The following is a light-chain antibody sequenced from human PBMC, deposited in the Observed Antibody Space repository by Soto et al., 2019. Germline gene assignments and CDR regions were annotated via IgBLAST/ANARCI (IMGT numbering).Light chain of an antibody. J-gene: IGKJ1*01. CDR3: RQYNNWPPRT. CDR2: GAS. Sequence: EIVMTQSPATLSVSPGERATLSCRASQSVSSNLAWYQRKPGQAPRLLIYGASTRATGIPARFSGSGSGTEFTLTISSLQSEDFAVYYCRQYNNWPPRTFGQGTKVDIK. CDR1: QSVSSN. V-gene: IGKV3-15*01.